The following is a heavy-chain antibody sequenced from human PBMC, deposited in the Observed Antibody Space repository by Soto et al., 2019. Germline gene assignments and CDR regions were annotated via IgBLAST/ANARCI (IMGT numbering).Heavy chain of an antibody. CDR3: ASWYYGSGSYFHN. Sequence: APMKGSLKGSCFPLSPHGISWVRQAPGQGLEWMGWINPYNGNTNYAQKLQGRVTMTTDTSTSTAYMELRSLSSDDTAVYYCASWYYGSGSYFHNWGQGTLVTVSS. CDR1: CFPLSPHG. J-gene: IGHJ4*02. D-gene: IGHD3-10*01. CDR2: INPYNGNT. V-gene: IGHV1-18*01.